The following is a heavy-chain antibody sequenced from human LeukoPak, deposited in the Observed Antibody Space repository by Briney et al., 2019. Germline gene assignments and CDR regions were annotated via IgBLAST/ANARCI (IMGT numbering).Heavy chain of an antibody. J-gene: IGHJ5*02. V-gene: IGHV1-2*02. CDR2: INPNSGGT. CDR3: ARDSLRFFSTNWFDP. CDR1: GYTFTGYY. Sequence: ASVKVSCKASGYTFTGYYMHWVRQSPGQGLEWMGGINPNSGGTNYAQKFQGRVTTTRDTSISTAYMELSRLRSDDTAVYYCARDSLRFFSTNWFDPWGQGTLVTVSS. D-gene: IGHD3-3*01.